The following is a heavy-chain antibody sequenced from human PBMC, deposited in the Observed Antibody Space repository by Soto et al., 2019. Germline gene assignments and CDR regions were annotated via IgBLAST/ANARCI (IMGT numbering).Heavy chain of an antibody. CDR1: GYSFTSYW. Sequence: GESLKISCKGSGYSFTSYWIGWVRQMPGKGLEWMGIIYPGDSDTRYSPSFQGQVTISADKSISTAYLQWSSLKASDTAMYYCARHRDTAMVVKRRYYYYYYMDVWGKGTTVTVSS. D-gene: IGHD5-18*01. V-gene: IGHV5-51*01. CDR3: ARHRDTAMVVKRRYYYYYYMDV. J-gene: IGHJ6*03. CDR2: IYPGDSDT.